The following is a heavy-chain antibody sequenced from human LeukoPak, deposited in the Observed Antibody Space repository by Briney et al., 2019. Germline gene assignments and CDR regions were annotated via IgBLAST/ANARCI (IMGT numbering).Heavy chain of an antibody. CDR3: ARRMSSGSNPFDY. D-gene: IGHD1-26*01. Sequence: GGSLRLSCAASGFTFSSYAMHWVRQAPGKGLGWVSYISSSGSTIYYADSVKGRFTISRDNAKNSLDLEMNSLRDEDTAVYYCARRMSSGSNPFDYWGQGTLVTVSS. CDR1: GFTFSSYA. V-gene: IGHV3-48*02. J-gene: IGHJ4*02. CDR2: ISSSGSTI.